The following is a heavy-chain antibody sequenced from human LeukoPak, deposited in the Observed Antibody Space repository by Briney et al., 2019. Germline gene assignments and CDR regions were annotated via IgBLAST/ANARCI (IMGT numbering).Heavy chain of an antibody. CDR2: INRGGDT. D-gene: IGHD1-26*01. V-gene: IGHV4-34*01. J-gene: IGHJ4*02. CDR1: GGSFSGYY. CDR3: AGGTYSGSYYNY. Sequence: SETLSLTCAVYGGSFSGYYWGWIRQPPEKGLEWIGEINRGGDTNYNPSLKSRVTISVDTSKNQFSLKLSSVTAADTAVYYCAGGTYSGSYYNYRGQGTLVPVSS.